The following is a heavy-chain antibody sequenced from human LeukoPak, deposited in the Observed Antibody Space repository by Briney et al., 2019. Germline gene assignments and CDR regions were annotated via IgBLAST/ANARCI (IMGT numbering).Heavy chain of an antibody. D-gene: IGHD1-14*01. Sequence: GGSLRLSCAASGFTFSDYYMSWIRRAPGKGLEWVSYISSTDSTIYYADSVKGRFTISRDNAKNSLYLQMNSLRAEDTAVYYCASQIEPYYFDYWGQGTLVTVSS. CDR2: ISSTDSTI. CDR3: ASQIEPYYFDY. V-gene: IGHV3-11*01. CDR1: GFTFSDYY. J-gene: IGHJ4*02.